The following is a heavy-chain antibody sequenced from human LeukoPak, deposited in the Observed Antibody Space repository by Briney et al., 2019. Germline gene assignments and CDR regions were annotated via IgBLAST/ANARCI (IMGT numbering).Heavy chain of an antibody. CDR1: GFTFSSYA. CDR3: AKDFGPLRYFDWLSPFY. J-gene: IGHJ4*02. CDR2: ISGSGGST. D-gene: IGHD3-9*01. V-gene: IGHV3-23*01. Sequence: HPGGSLRLSCAASGFTFSSYAMSWVRQAPGKGLEWVSAISGSGGSTYYADSVKGRFTISRDNSKNTLYLQMNSLRAEDTAVYYCAKDFGPLRYFDWLSPFYWGQGTLVTVSS.